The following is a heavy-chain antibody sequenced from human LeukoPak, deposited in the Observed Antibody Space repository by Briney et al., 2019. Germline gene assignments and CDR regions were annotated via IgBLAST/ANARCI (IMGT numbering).Heavy chain of an antibody. D-gene: IGHD2-2*01. CDR3: ARHVSMMPDY. CDR1: GGSISSGGYY. Sequence: SQTLSLTCTVSGGSISSGGYYWSWIRQHPGKGLEWIGYIYYSGSTYYNPSLKSRVTISVDTSKNQFSLKLSSVTAADTAVYYCARHVSMMPDYWGQGTLVTVSS. J-gene: IGHJ4*02. V-gene: IGHV4-31*03. CDR2: IYYSGST.